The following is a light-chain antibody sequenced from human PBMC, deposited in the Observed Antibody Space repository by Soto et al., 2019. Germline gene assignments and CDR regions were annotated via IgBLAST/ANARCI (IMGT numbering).Light chain of an antibody. J-gene: IGKJ1*01. CDR1: QSVSSSY. Sequence: EIVFTLSPCTLSLSPGERASLSCRASQSVSSSYLAWYQQKPGQAPRLLIYGASSRATGIPDRFSGSGSGTDFTLTISRLEPEDFAVYYCQQYGSLPQTFGQGTKVDIK. CDR2: GAS. V-gene: IGKV3-20*01. CDR3: QQYGSLPQT.